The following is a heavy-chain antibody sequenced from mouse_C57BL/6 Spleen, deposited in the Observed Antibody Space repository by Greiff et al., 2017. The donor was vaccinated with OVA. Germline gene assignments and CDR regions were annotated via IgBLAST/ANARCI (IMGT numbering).Heavy chain of an antibody. J-gene: IGHJ2*01. Sequence: QVQLQQPGAELVRPGSSVKLSCKASGYTFTSYWMHWVKQRPKQGLEWIGNIDPSDSETHYNQKFKDKATLTVDKSTSTDYMQLSSLTSEDSAVYYCTRWDYYSSSSRGYWGQGTTLTVSS. CDR1: GYTFTSYW. D-gene: IGHD1-1*01. V-gene: IGHV1-52*01. CDR2: IDPSDSET. CDR3: TRWDYYSSSSRGY.